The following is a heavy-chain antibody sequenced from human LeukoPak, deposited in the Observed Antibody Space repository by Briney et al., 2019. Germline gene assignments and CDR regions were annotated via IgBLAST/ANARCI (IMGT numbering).Heavy chain of an antibody. D-gene: IGHD3-22*01. CDR3: ARRRHNYYDSSYDAFDI. CDR2: ISYDGSNK. V-gene: IGHV3-30*03. CDR1: GFTFSSYG. Sequence: GRSLRLSCAASGFTFSSYGMHWVRQAPGKGLEWVAVISYDGSNKYYADSVKGRFTISRDNSKNTLYLQMNSLRAEDTAVYYCARRRHNYYDSSYDAFDIWGQGTMVTVSS. J-gene: IGHJ3*02.